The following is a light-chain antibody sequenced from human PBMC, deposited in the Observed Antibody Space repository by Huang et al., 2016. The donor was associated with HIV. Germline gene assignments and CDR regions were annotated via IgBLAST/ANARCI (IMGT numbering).Light chain of an antibody. V-gene: IGKV3-20*01. CDR3: QQYGSSPPT. CDR1: QSVSSSY. Sequence: EIVLTQSPGTLSLFPGERATLSCRASQSVSSSYLAWYQRKPGQAPRLLIYGTSSSATGIPDRFSGSGSGTDFTLTISRLEPEDFAVYYCQQYGSSPPTFGQGTKLEIK. CDR2: GTS. J-gene: IGKJ2*01.